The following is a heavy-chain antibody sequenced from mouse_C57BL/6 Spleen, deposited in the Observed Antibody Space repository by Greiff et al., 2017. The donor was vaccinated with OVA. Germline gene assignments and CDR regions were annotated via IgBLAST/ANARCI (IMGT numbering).Heavy chain of an antibody. Sequence: QVQLQQPGAELVKPGASVKMSCKASGYTFTSYWITWVKQRPGQGLEWIGDIYPGSGSTNYNEKFKSKATLTVDTSSSTAYMQLSSLTSEDSAVYYGARDGHYYGSRRFDYWGQGTTLTVSS. CDR1: GYTFTSYW. J-gene: IGHJ2*01. D-gene: IGHD1-1*01. CDR2: IYPGSGST. CDR3: ARDGHYYGSRRFDY. V-gene: IGHV1-55*01.